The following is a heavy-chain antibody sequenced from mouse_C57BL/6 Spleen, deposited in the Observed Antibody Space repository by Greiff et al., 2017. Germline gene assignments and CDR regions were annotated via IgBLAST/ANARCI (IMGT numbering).Heavy chain of an antibody. Sequence: VHLVEPEGGLVQPGSSMKLSCTASGFTFSDYYMAWVRQVPDKGLEWVANINYDGSSTTYLDSLKSRFIFSRGNAKNILYLQMSSLKSEDTATYYCARDHPPYYYGSSHEYIDVWGTGTTVTVSS. CDR1: GFTFSDYY. CDR3: ARDHPPYYYGSSHEYIDV. V-gene: IGHV5-16*01. CDR2: INYDGSST. J-gene: IGHJ1*03. D-gene: IGHD1-1*01.